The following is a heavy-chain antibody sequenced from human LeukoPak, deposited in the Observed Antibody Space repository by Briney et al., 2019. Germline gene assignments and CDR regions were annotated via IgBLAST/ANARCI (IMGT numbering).Heavy chain of an antibody. CDR1: GFNFSSYW. CDR2: IKQDGSVK. CDR3: ARGPYCSSTSCYYGYYYYMDV. D-gene: IGHD2-2*01. J-gene: IGHJ6*03. V-gene: IGHV3-7*01. Sequence: GGSLRLSCTASGFNFSSYWMLWVRQAPGKGLEWVANIKQDGSVKNYVDSVKGRFTISRDNAKNSLFLRMNSLRAEDTAVYYCARGPYCSSTSCYYGYYYYMDVWGKGTTVTISS.